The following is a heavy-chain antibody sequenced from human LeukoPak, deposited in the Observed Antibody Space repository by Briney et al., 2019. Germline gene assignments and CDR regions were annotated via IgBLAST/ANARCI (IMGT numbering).Heavy chain of an antibody. CDR2: IYSGGTT. D-gene: IGHD3-3*01. Sequence: GGSLRLTCVVSGFIASSNYMSWVRQAPGKGLEWISLIYSGGTTHYADSVMGRFTISRDNSKTTLFLQMNSLKAEDTAVYYCATGGRSGVALEQWGQGTLVTVSS. CDR3: ATGGRSGVALEQ. V-gene: IGHV3-53*01. J-gene: IGHJ4*02. CDR1: GFIASSNY.